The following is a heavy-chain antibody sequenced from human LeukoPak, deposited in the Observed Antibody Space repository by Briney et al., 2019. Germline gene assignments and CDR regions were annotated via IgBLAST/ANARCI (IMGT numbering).Heavy chain of an antibody. D-gene: IGHD2-15*01. Sequence: APVKLSVTSSGYTFTAYYLHRVRQAPGQGLEWMGWINPNSGNTNFAQKFQGRVTMTMDTSTSTVYMELRRLRSDETAVYYCERVGAYCRGGSCYLDYWGQGTVVALSS. CDR2: INPNSGNT. V-gene: IGHV1-2*02. CDR3: ERVGAYCRGGSCYLDY. J-gene: IGHJ4*02. CDR1: GYTFTAYY.